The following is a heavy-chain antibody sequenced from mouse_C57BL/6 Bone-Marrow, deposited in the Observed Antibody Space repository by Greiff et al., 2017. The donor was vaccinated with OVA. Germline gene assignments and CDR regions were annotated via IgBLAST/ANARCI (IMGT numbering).Heavy chain of an antibody. D-gene: IGHD2-1*01. CDR3: TTGIYLWFAY. J-gene: IGHJ3*01. CDR1: GFNIKDDY. V-gene: IGHV14-4*01. CDR2: IDPENGDT. Sequence: EVQLQQSGAELVRPGASVKLSCTASGFNIKDDYMHWVKQRPEQGLEWIGWIDPENGDTEYASKFQGKATITADTSSNTAYLQLSSLTAEDAAVYYCTTGIYLWFAYWGQGTLVTVSA.